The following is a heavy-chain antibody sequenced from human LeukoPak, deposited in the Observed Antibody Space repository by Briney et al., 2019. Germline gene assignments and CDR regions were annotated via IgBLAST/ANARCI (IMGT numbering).Heavy chain of an antibody. V-gene: IGHV1-18*04. Sequence: GASVKVSCKASGYTFTNYYIHWVRQAPGQGLEWMGWISAYNGNTNYAQKLQGRVTMTTDTSTSTAYMELRSLRSDDTAVYYCARVPPSMVRGVIPLDAFDIWGQGTMVTVSS. CDR3: ARVPPSMVRGVIPLDAFDI. CDR2: ISAYNGNT. J-gene: IGHJ3*02. D-gene: IGHD3-10*01. CDR1: GYTFTNYY.